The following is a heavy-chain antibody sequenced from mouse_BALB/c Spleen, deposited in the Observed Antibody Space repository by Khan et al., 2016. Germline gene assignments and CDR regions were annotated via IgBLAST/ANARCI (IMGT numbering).Heavy chain of an antibody. CDR3: TRSGGSSYDY. V-gene: IGHV1-69*02. J-gene: IGHJ2*01. Sequence: QVQLQQSGAELVRPGASVKLSCKASGYTFTAYWINWVKQRPGQGLEWIGNIYPSDSYTNYNQKFKDRATLTVDKSSSTAYMPLISPTSEDPAVYYSTRSGGSSYDYWGQGTTLTVSS. CDR2: IYPSDSYT. D-gene: IGHD1-1*01. CDR1: GYTFTAYW.